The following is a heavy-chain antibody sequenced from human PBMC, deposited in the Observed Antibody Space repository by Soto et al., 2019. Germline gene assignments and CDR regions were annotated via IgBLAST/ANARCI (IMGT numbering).Heavy chain of an antibody. V-gene: IGHV3-7*01. J-gene: IGHJ4*02. CDR2: IKEDASEK. Sequence: EVQLVESGGDLVQPGGSLSLSCVASGFTFSNYGMNWFRQAPGMGLEWVAGIKEDASEKNYVDSVKGRFSISRDNAKNSLFLQLNSLRAEDTAVYYCATAIEAPFNNYDYWGQGTLVTVSS. CDR3: ATAIEAPFNNYDY. CDR1: GFTFSNYG.